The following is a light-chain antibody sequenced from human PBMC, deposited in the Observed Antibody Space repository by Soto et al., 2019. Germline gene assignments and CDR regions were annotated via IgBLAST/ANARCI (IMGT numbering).Light chain of an antibody. CDR3: QQYKSYWT. CDR2: KAS. Sequence: DIQMTQSPATLSASVGDRVTITCRASQSISNWLAWYQQKPGKAPKLLIYKASSLESGVPSRFSGSGSETEFTLTISSLQPDDFATYYCQQYKSYWTFGQGTKVDIK. CDR1: QSISNW. J-gene: IGKJ1*01. V-gene: IGKV1-5*03.